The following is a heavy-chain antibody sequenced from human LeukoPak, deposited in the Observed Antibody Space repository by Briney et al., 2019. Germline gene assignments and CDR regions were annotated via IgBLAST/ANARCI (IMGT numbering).Heavy chain of an antibody. D-gene: IGHD3-10*01. CDR3: AAPSLYYYGSGSYYNRDNWFDP. V-gene: IGHV1-58*01. CDR2: IVVGSGNT. Sequence: ASVKVSCKASGFTFTSSAVQWMRQARGQRLEWIGWIVVGSGNTNYAQKFQERVTITRDMSTSTAYMELSSLRSEDTAVYYCAAPSLYYYGSGSYYNRDNWFDPWGQGTLVTVSS. CDR1: GFTFTSSA. J-gene: IGHJ5*02.